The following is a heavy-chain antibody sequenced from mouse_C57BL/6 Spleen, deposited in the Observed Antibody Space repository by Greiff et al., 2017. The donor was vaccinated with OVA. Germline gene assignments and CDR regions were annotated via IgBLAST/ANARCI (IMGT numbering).Heavy chain of an antibody. CDR3: ARIAEDWYFDV. Sequence: QVQLQQPGTELVKPGASLTLSCKASGYSVTSYWMYSVTHSPAQGLVWMVNINPSNCGTNYNETFKSNATLTVDTSSSTAYVQLSSLTSGDSAVYYCARIAEDWYFDVWDTGTTVTVSS. J-gene: IGHJ1*03. CDR1: GYSVTSYW. CDR2: INPSNCGT. V-gene: IGHV1-53*01.